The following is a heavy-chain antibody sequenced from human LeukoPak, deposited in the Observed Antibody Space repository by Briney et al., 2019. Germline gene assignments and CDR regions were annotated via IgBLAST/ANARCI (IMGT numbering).Heavy chain of an antibody. CDR2: INHSGGT. D-gene: IGHD3-10*01. Sequence: SETLSLTCAVYGGSFSGYYWSWIRQPPGKGLEWIGEINHSGGTNYNPSLKSRVTISVDTSKNQFSLKLRSVTAADTAVYYCAAVPVTYYSVYFFAYWGQGTPVTVSS. CDR1: GGSFSGYY. J-gene: IGHJ4*02. V-gene: IGHV4-34*01. CDR3: AAVPVTYYSVYFFAY.